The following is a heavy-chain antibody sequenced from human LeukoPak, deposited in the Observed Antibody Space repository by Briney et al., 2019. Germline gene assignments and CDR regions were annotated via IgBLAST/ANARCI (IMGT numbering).Heavy chain of an antibody. CDR1: GFTFSSYT. CDR2: ISASGGRT. D-gene: IGHD6-13*01. Sequence: GGSLRLSCAASGFTFSSYTMNWVRQAPGKGLEWVSGISASGGRTYYADSVKGRFTISRDNSKNTLNLQMNSLRADDTAVYYCAKDSGFAYSSSWYRVDAFDIWGQGTMVTVSS. V-gene: IGHV3-23*01. J-gene: IGHJ3*02. CDR3: AKDSGFAYSSSWYRVDAFDI.